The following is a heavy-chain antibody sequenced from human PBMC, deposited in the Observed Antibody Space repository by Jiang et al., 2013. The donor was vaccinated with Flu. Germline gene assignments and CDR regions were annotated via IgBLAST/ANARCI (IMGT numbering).Heavy chain of an antibody. Sequence: TCTVSGGSISSYYWSWIRQPPGKGLECIGYIYYRGSTHYNPSLKSRVTISVDSSKNQFSLKLSSVTAADTAVYYCARLLSNTVVTQPYYFDYWGQGTLVTVSS. CDR1: GGSISSYY. V-gene: IGHV4-59*08. CDR3: ARLLSNTVVTQPYYFDY. CDR2: IYYRGST. J-gene: IGHJ4*02. D-gene: IGHD2-21*02.